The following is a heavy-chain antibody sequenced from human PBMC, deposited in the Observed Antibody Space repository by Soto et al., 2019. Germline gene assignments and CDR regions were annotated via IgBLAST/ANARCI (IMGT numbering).Heavy chain of an antibody. D-gene: IGHD3-22*01. CDR1: GGSISSYY. Sequence: NPSETLALTCTVSGGSISSYYWSWIRQPPGKGLEWIGYIYYSGSTNYNPSLKSRVTISVDTSKNQFSLKLSSVTAADTAVYYCARDQDYYDSSGLNAFDIWGQGTMVTVSS. V-gene: IGHV4-59*01. CDR2: IYYSGST. J-gene: IGHJ3*02. CDR3: ARDQDYYDSSGLNAFDI.